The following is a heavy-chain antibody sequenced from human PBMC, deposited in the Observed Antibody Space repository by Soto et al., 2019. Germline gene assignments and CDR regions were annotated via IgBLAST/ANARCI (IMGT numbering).Heavy chain of an antibody. CDR1: GGSVSRGSYY. Sequence: PSETLSLTCTVSGGSVSRGSYYWSWIRQPPGKGLEWIGYIYYSGSNNYNPSFNSRVTISVDTSKNQFSLNLSSVTAADTAVYYCARADSSWFNSWGQGTLVTFSS. CDR3: ARADSSWFNS. CDR2: IYYSGSN. J-gene: IGHJ5*01. V-gene: IGHV4-61*01. D-gene: IGHD3-22*01.